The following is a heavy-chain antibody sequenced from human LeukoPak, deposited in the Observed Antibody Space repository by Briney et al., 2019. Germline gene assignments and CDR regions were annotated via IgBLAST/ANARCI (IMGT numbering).Heavy chain of an antibody. Sequence: PSETLSLTCGVSGGSISSYYWGWIRQPPGKGLEWIGSIYYSGSTNYNPSLKSRVTISVDTSKNQFSLKLSSVTAADTAVYYCARDPTVTLGSAFDIWGQGTMVTVSS. D-gene: IGHD4-11*01. CDR1: GGSISSYY. V-gene: IGHV4-39*07. CDR2: IYYSGST. J-gene: IGHJ3*02. CDR3: ARDPTVTLGSAFDI.